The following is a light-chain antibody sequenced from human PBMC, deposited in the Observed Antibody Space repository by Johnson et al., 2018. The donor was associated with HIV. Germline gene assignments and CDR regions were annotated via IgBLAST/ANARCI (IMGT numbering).Light chain of an antibody. V-gene: IGLV1-51*02. Sequence: QSVLTQPPSVSAAPGQKVTISCSGSSSNIGNNYVSWYRQLPGTAPKLLIYENTQLPSGIPDRFSGSKSGAAATLGITGLQPGDEADYYCATWAGSLSAGGVFGTGTKVTVL. CDR3: ATWAGSLSAGGV. CDR2: ENT. CDR1: SSNIGNNY. J-gene: IGLJ1*01.